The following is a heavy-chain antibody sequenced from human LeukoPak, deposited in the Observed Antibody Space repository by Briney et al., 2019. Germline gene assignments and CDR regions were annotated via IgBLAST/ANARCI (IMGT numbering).Heavy chain of an antibody. D-gene: IGHD2-15*01. Sequence: SETLSLTCAVSNGSFSAYYWRWIRQSPGKGLQWIGEISHSGSTNYNPSLKLRVSIPLDTSKNQFSLRLSSVSAADTAVYFCARRYCSGGSCYMRGYYGMDVWATGTTVIVSS. CDR2: ISHSGST. J-gene: IGHJ6*04. CDR1: NGSFSAYY. V-gene: IGHV4-34*01. CDR3: ARRYCSGGSCYMRGYYGMDV.